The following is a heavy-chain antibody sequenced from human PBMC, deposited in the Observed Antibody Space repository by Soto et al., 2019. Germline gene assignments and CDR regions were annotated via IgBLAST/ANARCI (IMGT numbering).Heavy chain of an antibody. V-gene: IGHV3-74*01. CDR2: INSDGSST. Sequence: GGSLRLSCAASGFTFSSYWMHWVRQAPGKGLVWVSRINSDGSSTSYADSVKGRFTISRDNAKNTLYLQMNSLRAEDTAVYYCARITGRLGAFDYWGQGTLVTVSS. CDR1: GFTFSSYW. J-gene: IGHJ4*02. CDR3: ARITGRLGAFDY. D-gene: IGHD1-20*01.